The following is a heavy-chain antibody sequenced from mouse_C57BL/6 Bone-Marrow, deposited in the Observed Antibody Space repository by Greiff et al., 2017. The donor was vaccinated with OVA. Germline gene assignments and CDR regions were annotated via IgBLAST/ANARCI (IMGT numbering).Heavy chain of an antibody. Sequence: EVQGVESGGGLVQPGGSLKLSCAASGFTFSDYYMYWVRQTPEKRLEWVAYISNGGGSTYYPDTVKGRFTISRDNAKNTLYLQMSRLKSEDTAMYYCARHGSYYGNYLSWCAYWGQGTLVTVSA. J-gene: IGHJ3*01. V-gene: IGHV5-12*01. CDR1: GFTFSDYY. CDR2: ISNGGGST. D-gene: IGHD2-1*01. CDR3: ARHGSYYGNYLSWCAY.